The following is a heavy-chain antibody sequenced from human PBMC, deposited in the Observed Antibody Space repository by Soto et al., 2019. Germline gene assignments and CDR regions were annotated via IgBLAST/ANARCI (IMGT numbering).Heavy chain of an antibody. CDR3: ARKYYDSSGYSIDY. J-gene: IGHJ4*02. D-gene: IGHD3-22*01. CDR2: IYYSGST. CDR1: GVSISSSSYY. V-gene: IGHV4-39*01. Sequence: PSETLSLTCTVSGVSISSSSYYWGWIRQHPGKGLEWIGGIYYSGSTYYNPPLKSRVTISVDTSKNRFSLKLSSVTAADTAVYCCARKYYDSSGYSIDYWGQGTLVTVSS.